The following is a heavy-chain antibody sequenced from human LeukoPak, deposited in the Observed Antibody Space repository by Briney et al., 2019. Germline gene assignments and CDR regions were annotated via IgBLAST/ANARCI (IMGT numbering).Heavy chain of an antibody. Sequence: SETLSLTCTVSGGSISSSSYYWGWIRQPPGKGLEWIGSIYYSGSTYYNPSLKSRVTISVDTSKNQFSLKLSSVTAADTAVYYCARLGGELRYFDWLSAGYWFDPWGQGTLVTVSS. CDR1: GGSISSSSYY. V-gene: IGHV4-39*01. CDR3: ARLGGELRYFDWLSAGYWFDP. D-gene: IGHD3-9*01. CDR2: IYYSGST. J-gene: IGHJ5*02.